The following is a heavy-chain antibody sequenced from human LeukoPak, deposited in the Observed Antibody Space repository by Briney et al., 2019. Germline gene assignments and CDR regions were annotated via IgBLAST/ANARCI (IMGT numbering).Heavy chain of an antibody. V-gene: IGHV4-59*01. CDR3: ARGGMSTYYDSGGYFSY. CDR1: GGSISSYY. J-gene: IGHJ4*02. Sequence: PSETLSLTCTVSGGSISSYYWSWIRQPPGKGLEWIGYIYYSGSTNYNPSLKSRVTISVDTSKNQFSLKLSSVSAADTAVYFCARGGMSTYYDSGGYFSYWGQGAPVTVSS. D-gene: IGHD3-22*01. CDR2: IYYSGST.